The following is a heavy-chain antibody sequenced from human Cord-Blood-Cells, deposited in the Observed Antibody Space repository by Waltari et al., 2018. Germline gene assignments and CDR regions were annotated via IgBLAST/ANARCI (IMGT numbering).Heavy chain of an antibody. CDR1: GFTFSSYS. V-gene: IGHV3-21*01. Sequence: EVQLVESGGVLVKPGGSLRLPCAASGFTFSSYSMNWVRQAPGKGLEWVSSISSSSSYIYYADSVKGRFTISRDNAKNSLYLQMNSLRAEDTAVYYCARDSSSSWYYYYYGMDVWGQGTTVTVSS. CDR2: ISSSSSYI. CDR3: ARDSSSSWYYYYYGMDV. J-gene: IGHJ6*02. D-gene: IGHD6-13*01.